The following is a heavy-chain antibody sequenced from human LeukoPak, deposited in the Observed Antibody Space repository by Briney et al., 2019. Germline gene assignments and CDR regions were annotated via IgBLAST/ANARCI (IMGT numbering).Heavy chain of an antibody. CDR3: ARASGGRYCSSTSCSKGYFDL. D-gene: IGHD2-2*01. V-gene: IGHV4-4*07. Sequence: SGTLSLTCTVSGGSISSYYWSWIRQPAGKGLEWIGRIYTSGSTNYNPSLKSRVTMSVDTSKNQFSLKLSSVTAADTAVYYCARASGGRYCSSTSCSKGYFDLWGRGTLVTVSS. CDR1: GGSISSYY. J-gene: IGHJ2*01. CDR2: IYTSGST.